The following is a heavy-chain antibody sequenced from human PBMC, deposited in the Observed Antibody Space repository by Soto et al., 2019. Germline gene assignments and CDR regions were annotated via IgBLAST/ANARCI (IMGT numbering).Heavy chain of an antibody. J-gene: IGHJ5*02. CDR3: ARLVVVAPVANA. V-gene: IGHV4-39*02. D-gene: IGHD2-21*01. CDR1: GGSICYNIYY. CDR2: IFYTGTT. Sequence: PSETLSLTCSVSGGSICYNIYYWGWILQPPGKGLEWVGGIFYTGTTYYSPSLKDRVTISVDTSKNSFSLNLTSVTATDTAVYFCARLVVVAPVANAWGQGTLVTVSS.